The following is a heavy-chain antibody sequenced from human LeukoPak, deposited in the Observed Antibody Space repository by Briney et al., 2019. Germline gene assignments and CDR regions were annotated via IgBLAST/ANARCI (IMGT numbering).Heavy chain of an antibody. CDR1: GFTFSIYA. CDR2: ISGSGGTT. V-gene: IGHV3-23*01. Sequence: GGSLRLSCAASGFTFSIYAMSWVRQAPGKGLEWVSAISGSGGTTYYADSVKGRFSISGDNSKNTLYLQMNSLRAEDTAVYYCAKGANYSPDYWGQGTLVTVSS. CDR3: AKGANYSPDY. J-gene: IGHJ4*02. D-gene: IGHD5-24*01.